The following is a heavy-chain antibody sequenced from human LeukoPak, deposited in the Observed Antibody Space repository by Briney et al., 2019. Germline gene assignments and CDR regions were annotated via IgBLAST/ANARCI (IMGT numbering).Heavy chain of an antibody. J-gene: IGHJ6*02. V-gene: IGHV1-8*01. Sequence: ASVKVSCKASGYTFTSFDINWVRQATGQGLEWMGWMNPNNGNTGYAQKFQGRVTMTRDTSISTAYLELSSLRSEDTAVYYCARVGTAMVNRYYGMDVWGQGTTVTVSS. CDR2: MNPNNGNT. CDR3: ARVGTAMVNRYYGMDV. CDR1: GYTFTSFD. D-gene: IGHD5-18*01.